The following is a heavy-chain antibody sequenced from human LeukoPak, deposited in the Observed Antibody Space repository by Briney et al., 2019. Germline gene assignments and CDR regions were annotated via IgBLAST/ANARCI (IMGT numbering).Heavy chain of an antibody. CDR3: ARGGFGRIDSFDY. CDR1: GFTFSSYW. J-gene: IGHJ4*02. V-gene: IGHV3-7*01. Sequence: GGSLRLSCAASGFTFSSYWMSWVRQAPGKGLEWVANIKQDGSEKYYVDSVKGRFTISRDNAKNSLYLQMNSLRAEDTAVYYCARGGFGRIDSFDYWGQGTLVTVSS. CDR2: IKQDGSEK. D-gene: IGHD3-10*01.